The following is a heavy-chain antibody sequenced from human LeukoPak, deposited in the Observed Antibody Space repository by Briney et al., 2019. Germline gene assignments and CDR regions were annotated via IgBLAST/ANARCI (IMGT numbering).Heavy chain of an antibody. D-gene: IGHD3-22*01. CDR3: VRGDDTSGYRNY. V-gene: IGHV4-4*07. J-gene: IGHJ4*02. CDR2: IYTGGNT. CDR1: GGSISSYY. Sequence: SGTLSLTCTVSGGSISSYYWSWIRQPAGKGLEWIGRIYTGGNTNYNPSLKSRVTMSLDTSKNQFSLKLSSVTAADTAVYYCVRGDDTSGYRNYWGQGTLVTVSS.